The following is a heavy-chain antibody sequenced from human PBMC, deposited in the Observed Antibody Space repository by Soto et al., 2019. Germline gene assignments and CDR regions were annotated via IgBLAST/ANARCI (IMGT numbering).Heavy chain of an antibody. J-gene: IGHJ6*02. CDR3: ARKGGYCSGVSCYALSYYYYGMDV. V-gene: IGHV1-46*01. CDR2: IHPSGGST. Sequence: ASLKVSCKASGYTFTSYYMHWVRQAPGHGRQWMGIIHPSGGSTSYEQKYQGRVTTTTDTSTSTDYMELSRMRSEDTVVYYCARKGGYCSGVSCYALSYYYYGMDVWGQGTTVTSP. D-gene: IGHD2-15*01. CDR1: GYTFTSYY.